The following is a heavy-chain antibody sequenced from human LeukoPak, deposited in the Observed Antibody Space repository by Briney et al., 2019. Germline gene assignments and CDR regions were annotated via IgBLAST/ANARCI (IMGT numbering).Heavy chain of an antibody. Sequence: GGSLRLSCAVSGFTFSSCAMTWVRQAPGKGLEWVSGIGGSGEMTNYADSVKGRFTISRDNSKNTLYLQMNSLRPEDTALYCCARGSAVTSFEGRHWGQGTLVTVSS. V-gene: IGHV3-23*01. J-gene: IGHJ4*02. CDR3: ARGSAVTSFEGRH. CDR1: GFTFSSCA. CDR2: IGGSGEMT. D-gene: IGHD4-17*01.